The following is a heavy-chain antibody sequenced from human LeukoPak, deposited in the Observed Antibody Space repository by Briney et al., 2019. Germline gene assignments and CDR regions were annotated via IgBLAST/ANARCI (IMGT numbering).Heavy chain of an antibody. CDR1: GGSFSGYY. V-gene: IGHV4-34*01. D-gene: IGHD6-13*01. Sequence: PSETLSLTCAVYGGSFSGYYWSWIRQPPGKGLEWIGEINHSGSTNYNPSLKSRVTISVDTSKNRFSLKLSSVTAADTAVYYCARGPGIAAAPFDPWGQGTLVTVSS. J-gene: IGHJ5*02. CDR2: INHSGST. CDR3: ARGPGIAAAPFDP.